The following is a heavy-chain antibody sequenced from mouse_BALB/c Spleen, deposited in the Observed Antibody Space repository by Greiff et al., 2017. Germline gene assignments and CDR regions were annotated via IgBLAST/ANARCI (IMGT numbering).Heavy chain of an antibody. Sequence: VQLQQSGAELVRPGVSVKISCKGSGYTFTDYAMHWVKQSHAKSLEWIGVISTYYGDASYNQKFKGKATMTVDKSSSTAYMELARLTSEDSAIYYCARCTTVVPYYFDYWGQGTTLTVSS. CDR2: ISTYYGDA. J-gene: IGHJ2*01. CDR1: GYTFTDYA. V-gene: IGHV1S137*01. D-gene: IGHD1-1*01. CDR3: ARCTTVVPYYFDY.